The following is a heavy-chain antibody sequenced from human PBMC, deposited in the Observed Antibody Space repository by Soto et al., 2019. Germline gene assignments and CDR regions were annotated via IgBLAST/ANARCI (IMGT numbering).Heavy chain of an antibody. CDR2: ISRTRTYI. CDR3: VTVANDLNYFDY. V-gene: IGHV3-21*01. J-gene: IGHJ4*02. Sequence: PGGSLRLSCAASGFTFSTYTMSWVRQAPGKGLEWVSSISRTRTYIYYADSVKGRFTISRDDAKNSVYLQMDSLRAEDTAVYYCVTVANDLNYFDYWGQGALVTVYS. CDR1: GFTFSTYT.